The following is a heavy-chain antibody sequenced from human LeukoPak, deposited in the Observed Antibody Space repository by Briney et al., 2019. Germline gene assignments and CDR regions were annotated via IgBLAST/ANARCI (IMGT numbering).Heavy chain of an antibody. Sequence: ASVKVSCKASGYTFTSYYMHWVRQAPGQGLEWMGIINPSGGSTSYAQKFQGRVTMTRDTSTSTVYMELSSLRPEDTAVYYCARAKGHITNYDFWSGYYMSRGGGMDVWGQGTTVTVSS. D-gene: IGHD3-3*01. CDR3: ARAKGHITNYDFWSGYYMSRGGGMDV. J-gene: IGHJ6*02. V-gene: IGHV1-46*01. CDR1: GYTFTSYY. CDR2: INPSGGST.